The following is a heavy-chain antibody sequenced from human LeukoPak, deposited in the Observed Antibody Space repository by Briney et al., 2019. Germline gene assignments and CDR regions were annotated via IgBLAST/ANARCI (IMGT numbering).Heavy chain of an antibody. CDR1: GYTFTSYY. Sequence: ASVKVSCKAFGYTFTSYYMHWVRQAPGQGLEWMGIINPSGGSTSYAQKFQGRVTMTRDMSTSTVYMELSSLRSEDTAVYYCARALYSSGWSYYFDYWGQGTLVTVSS. J-gene: IGHJ4*02. CDR2: INPSGGST. V-gene: IGHV1-46*01. D-gene: IGHD6-19*01. CDR3: ARALYSSGWSYYFDY.